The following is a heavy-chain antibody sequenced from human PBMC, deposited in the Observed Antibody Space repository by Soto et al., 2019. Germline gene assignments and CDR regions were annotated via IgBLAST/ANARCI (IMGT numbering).Heavy chain of an antibody. Sequence: GGSLRLSCAASGFSFNEYGMHWVRQAPGKGLEWVAVIWYDGSNKYYADSVKGRFTFSRDNSKNTMSLQMNSLRVEDTAIYYCARWGCSGSNCNLNQRSFDLWGQGTLVTVSS. CDR3: ARWGCSGSNCNLNQRSFDL. V-gene: IGHV3-33*01. J-gene: IGHJ4*02. CDR2: IWYDGSNK. D-gene: IGHD2-15*01. CDR1: GFSFNEYG.